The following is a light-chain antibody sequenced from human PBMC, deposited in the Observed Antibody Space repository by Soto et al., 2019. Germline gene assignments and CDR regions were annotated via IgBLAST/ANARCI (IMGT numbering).Light chain of an antibody. Sequence: QSALTQPASVSGSPGQSITISCTGTISDVGTYNFVSWYQQHPGKAPKLLIYEVTNRPSGVSVRFSGSKSGRTASLTISGLQADDESDYYCSSYTSSGTLVFGGGTQLTVL. CDR3: SSYTSSGTLV. CDR1: ISDVGTYNF. J-gene: IGLJ2*01. CDR2: EVT. V-gene: IGLV2-14*01.